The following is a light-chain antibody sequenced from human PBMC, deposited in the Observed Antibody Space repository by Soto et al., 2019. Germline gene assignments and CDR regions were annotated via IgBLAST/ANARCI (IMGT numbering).Light chain of an antibody. V-gene: IGKV1-39*01. J-gene: IGKJ4*01. CDR1: QNINTY. CDR3: QQSYIAPLT. Sequence: DIQMTQSPSSLSASVGDRVSIPCRASQNINTYLNWYQQRPGKAPTLLIYAAFRLQSGVPSRFSASGSGTDFTLTISDLQPEDFATYYCQQSYIAPLTFGGGTKVDIK. CDR2: AAF.